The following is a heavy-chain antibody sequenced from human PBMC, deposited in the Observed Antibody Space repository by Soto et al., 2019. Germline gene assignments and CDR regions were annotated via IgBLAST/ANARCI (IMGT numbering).Heavy chain of an antibody. J-gene: IGHJ4*02. D-gene: IGHD5-18*01. CDR3: ARDEDAAMPHFFDY. Sequence: ASVKVSCKASGYTFTSYGISWVRQAPGQGLEWMGWISAYNGNTNYAQKLQGRVTMTTDTSTSTAYMELRSLRSDDTAVYYCARDEDAAMPHFFDYWGQGTPVTVSS. CDR2: ISAYNGNT. CDR1: GYTFTSYG. V-gene: IGHV1-18*04.